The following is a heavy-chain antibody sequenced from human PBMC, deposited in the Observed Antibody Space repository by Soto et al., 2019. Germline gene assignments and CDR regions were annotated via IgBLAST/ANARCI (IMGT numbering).Heavy chain of an antibody. CDR2: IYYSGST. Sequence: QMQLQESGPGLVKPSETLSLTCTVSGGSISSRGYYWGWIRQPPGKGLEWIRTIYYSGSTYYTPSLKSRVTISVDTSKNQFSLKLSSVTAADTAVYYCATRNWFDPWGQGTLVTVSS. J-gene: IGHJ5*02. V-gene: IGHV4-39*01. CDR3: ATRNWFDP. CDR1: GGSISSRGYY.